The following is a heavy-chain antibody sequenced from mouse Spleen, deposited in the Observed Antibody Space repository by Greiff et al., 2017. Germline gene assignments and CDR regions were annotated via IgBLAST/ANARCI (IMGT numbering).Heavy chain of an antibody. CDR2: FHPYNDDT. J-gene: IGHJ1*01. CDR3: ARRVYYSYYSYDESWYFDV. CDR1: GYTFTTYP. D-gene: IGHD2-12*01. Sequence: QVQLQQSGAELVKPGASVKMSCKASGYTFTTYPIEWMKQNHGKSLEWIGNFHPYNDDTKYNEKFKGKATLTVEKSSSTVYLELSRLTSDDSAVYYCARRVYYSYYSYDESWYFDVWGAGTTVTVSS. V-gene: IGHV1-47*01.